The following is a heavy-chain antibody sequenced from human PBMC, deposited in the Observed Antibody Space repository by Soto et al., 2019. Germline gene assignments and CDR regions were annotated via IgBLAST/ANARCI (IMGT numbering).Heavy chain of an antibody. CDR3: KWSGNRDYYYYYMDV. J-gene: IGHJ6*03. D-gene: IGHD3-3*01. CDR2: INHSGST. CDR1: GGSFSGYY. V-gene: IGHV4-34*01. Sequence: SETLSLTCAVYGGSFSGYYWSWIRQPPGKGLEWIGEINHSGSTNYNPSLKSRVTISVDTSKNQFSLKLSSVTAADTAVYYCKWSGNRDYYYYYMDVWGKGTTVTVSS.